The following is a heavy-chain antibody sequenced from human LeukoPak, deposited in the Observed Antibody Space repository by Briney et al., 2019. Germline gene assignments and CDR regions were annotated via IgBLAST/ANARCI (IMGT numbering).Heavy chain of an antibody. CDR3: ALAIYDFWSGTPHYYYMDV. CDR1: GGTFSSYT. D-gene: IGHD3-3*01. CDR2: IIPILGIA. J-gene: IGHJ6*03. V-gene: IGHV1-69*02. Sequence: VASVKVSCKASGGTFSSYTISWVRQAPGQGLEWMGRIIPILGIANYAQKFQGRVTTTADKSTSTAYMELSSLRSEDTAVYYCALAIYDFWSGTPHYYYMDVWGKGTTVTVSS.